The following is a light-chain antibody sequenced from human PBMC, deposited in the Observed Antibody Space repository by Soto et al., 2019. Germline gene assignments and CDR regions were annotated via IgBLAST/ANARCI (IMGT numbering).Light chain of an antibody. V-gene: IGLV2-8*01. CDR1: SSDVGGYNY. Sequence: QSALTQPPSASGSPAQSVTISCTGTSSDVGGYNYVSWYQQHPGKAPKLMIYEVNKRPSEVPDRFSGSKSGNTASLTVSGLQAEDEADYYCSSYAGSNVVFGGGTKLTVL. CDR3: SSYAGSNVV. J-gene: IGLJ2*01. CDR2: EVN.